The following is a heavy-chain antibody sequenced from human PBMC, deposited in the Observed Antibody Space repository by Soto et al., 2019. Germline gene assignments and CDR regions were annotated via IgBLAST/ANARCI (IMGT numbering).Heavy chain of an antibody. CDR1: GYTFTSYG. V-gene: IGHV1-18*01. D-gene: IGHD3-22*01. J-gene: IGHJ4*02. Sequence: ASVKVSCKASGYTFTSYGISWVRQAPGQGLELMGWISAYNGNTNYAQKLQGRVTMTTDTSRSTAYMELGSLRSDDTAVYYCARDGNLNYYDSSGYYVFDYWGQGTLVTVSS. CDR2: ISAYNGNT. CDR3: ARDGNLNYYDSSGYYVFDY.